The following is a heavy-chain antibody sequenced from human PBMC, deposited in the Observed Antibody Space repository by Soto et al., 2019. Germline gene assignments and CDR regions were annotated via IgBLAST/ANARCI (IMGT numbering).Heavy chain of an antibody. D-gene: IGHD1-7*01. J-gene: IGHJ3*02. Sequence: GGSLRLSCAASGFTFSSYAMNWVRQAPGKGLEWVSAISGSGGSTYYADSVKGRFTISRDSSKNTLYLQMNRLRAEDTAVYYCAKGNSWSPALVLDIWGQGTMVTVS. V-gene: IGHV3-23*01. CDR2: ISGSGGST. CDR1: GFTFSSYA. CDR3: AKGNSWSPALVLDI.